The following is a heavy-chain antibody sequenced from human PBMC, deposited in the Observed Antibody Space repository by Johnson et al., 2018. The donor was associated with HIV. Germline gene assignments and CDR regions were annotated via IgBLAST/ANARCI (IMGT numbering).Heavy chain of an antibody. D-gene: IGHD5-12*01. J-gene: IGHJ3*02. V-gene: IGHV3-30*05. CDR3: ARERSGCGYGWGDAFDI. Sequence: QVQLVESGGGVVQPGRSLRLSCAASGFTLSTYGMHWVRQAPGKGLEWVAVISYDGSNKYYADSVKGRFTISRDNSKNTLYLQMNSLRAEDTAVYYCARERSGCGYGWGDAFDIWGQGTMVTVSS. CDR1: GFTLSTYG. CDR2: ISYDGSNK.